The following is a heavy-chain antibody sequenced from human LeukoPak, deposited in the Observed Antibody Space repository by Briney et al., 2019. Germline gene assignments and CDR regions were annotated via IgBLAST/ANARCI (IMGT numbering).Heavy chain of an antibody. V-gene: IGHV1-8*01. CDR2: MNPNSGNT. Sequence: ASVKVSCKASGYTFTSYDINWVRRATGQGLEWMGWMNPNSGNTGYAQKFQGRVTMTRNTSISTAYMELSSLRSEDTAVYYCARGPLAAPPYYYYYYMDVWGKGTTVTVSS. CDR1: GYTFTSYD. CDR3: ARGPLAAPPYYYYYYMDV. D-gene: IGHD6-6*01. J-gene: IGHJ6*03.